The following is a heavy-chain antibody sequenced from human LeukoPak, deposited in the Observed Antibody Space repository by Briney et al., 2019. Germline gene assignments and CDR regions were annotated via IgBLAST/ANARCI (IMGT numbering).Heavy chain of an antibody. Sequence: GGSLRLSCAASGISVSSNYMSWVRQAPGKGLQWVSVIYVDGSTYYADSVKGRITISRDNSRNTLYLQMNSLRAEDTAVYYCARAAMTTVTLFDMWGQGTMVTVSS. D-gene: IGHD4-17*01. CDR3: ARAAMTTVTLFDM. J-gene: IGHJ3*02. CDR1: GISVSSNY. CDR2: IYVDGST. V-gene: IGHV3-66*01.